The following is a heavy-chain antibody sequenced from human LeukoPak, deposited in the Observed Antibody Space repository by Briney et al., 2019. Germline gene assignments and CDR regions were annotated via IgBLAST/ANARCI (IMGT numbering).Heavy chain of an antibody. CDR1: GFTFGDYV. CDR2: IRNKVYGGTS. J-gene: IGHJ5*02. Sequence: GGSLRLSCTASGFTFGDYVMTWVREAPGKGLEWVGLIRNKVYGGTSEYAASVKGRFTISRDDSKSTAYLQMNSLQTEDTAAYYCTRGGSAGLNWFDPWGQGTLVTVSS. V-gene: IGHV3-49*04. CDR3: TRGGSAGLNWFDP. D-gene: IGHD3-16*01.